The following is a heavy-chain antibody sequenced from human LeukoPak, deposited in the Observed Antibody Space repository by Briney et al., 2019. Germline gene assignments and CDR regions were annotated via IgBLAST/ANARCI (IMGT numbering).Heavy chain of an antibody. CDR2: INPNSGGT. CDR3: ARGDCSGGSCYFQTEYFHH. Sequence: GASVKVSCKASGYTFSGYYMHWVRQAPGQGLEWMGRINPNSGGTNYAQKFQGRVTMTRDTSISTAYMELSRLRSDDMAVYYCARGDCSGGSCYFQTEYFHHWGQGTLVTVSS. J-gene: IGHJ1*01. D-gene: IGHD2-15*01. V-gene: IGHV1-2*06. CDR1: GYTFSGYY.